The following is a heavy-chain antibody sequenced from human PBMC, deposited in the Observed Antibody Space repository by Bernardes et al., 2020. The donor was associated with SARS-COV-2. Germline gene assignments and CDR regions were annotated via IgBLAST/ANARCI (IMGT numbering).Heavy chain of an antibody. CDR1: GYTFTAYY. V-gene: IGHV1-2*02. D-gene: IGHD2-2*01. Sequence: AAVKVSCKASGYTFTAYYVHWVRQAPGQGLEWMGWINPNSGGTTYAQKFQDRVTMTRDTSISTVYMELSSLRSDDTAVYYCARDGEYSTSGIEYWGQGPLVTVSS. J-gene: IGHJ4*02. CDR3: ARDGEYSTSGIEY. CDR2: INPNSGGT.